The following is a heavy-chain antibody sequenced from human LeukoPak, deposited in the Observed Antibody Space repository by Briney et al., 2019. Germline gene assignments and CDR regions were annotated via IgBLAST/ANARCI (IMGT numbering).Heavy chain of an antibody. CDR3: LYSTNAFDI. V-gene: IGHV3-15*01. D-gene: IGHD6-13*01. CDR1: GFTFSNAW. Sequence: GGSLRLSCAASGFTFSNAWMSWVRQAPGKGLEWVGRIKSKTDGETSDYAAPVKGRFTISRDDSKNTLYLQMNSLKTEDTAVYYCLYSTNAFDIWGQGTMVTVSS. J-gene: IGHJ3*02. CDR2: IKSKTDGETS.